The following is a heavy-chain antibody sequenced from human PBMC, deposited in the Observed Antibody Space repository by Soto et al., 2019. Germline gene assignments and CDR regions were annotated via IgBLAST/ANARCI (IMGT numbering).Heavy chain of an antibody. D-gene: IGHD4-17*01. CDR2: IYYSGST. Sequence: QVQLQESGPGLVKPSETLSLTCTVSGGSISSYYWSCSRQPPGKGLEWIGCIYYSGSTNYNPPLKSRVTISVDTSKNQFSLKVSSVTAADTAVYYCARRYGCSLDYWGQGTLVTVSS. V-gene: IGHV4-59*08. CDR3: ARRYGCSLDY. J-gene: IGHJ4*02. CDR1: GGSISSYY.